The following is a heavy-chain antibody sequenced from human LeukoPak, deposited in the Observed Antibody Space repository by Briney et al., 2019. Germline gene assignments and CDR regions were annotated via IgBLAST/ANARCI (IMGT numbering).Heavy chain of an antibody. CDR1: GGSLSSSSYY. CDR2: IYHDGST. J-gene: IGHJ5*02. D-gene: IGHD2-15*01. Sequence: SETLSLTCAVSGGSLSSSSYYWAWIRQPPGKGLEWIGSIYHDGSTYSNPFLEGRVTISVDTSKNQFSLKLTSVTAADTAMYPCGRRAHVGEPAAWGQGTLVTVSS. CDR3: GRRAHVGEPAA. V-gene: IGHV4-39*01.